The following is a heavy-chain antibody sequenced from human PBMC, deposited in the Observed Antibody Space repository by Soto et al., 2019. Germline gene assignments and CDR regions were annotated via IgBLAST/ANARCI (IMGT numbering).Heavy chain of an antibody. J-gene: IGHJ4*02. CDR3: AALGAAAGYYFDY. CDR1: GGTFSSYA. D-gene: IGHD6-13*01. V-gene: IGHV1-69*13. Sequence: SVKVSCKASGGTFSSYAISWVRQAPGQGLEWMGGIIPIFGTANYAQKFQGRVTITADESTSTAYMELSSLRSEDTAVYYCAALGAAAGYYFDYWGQGTLVTVSS. CDR2: IIPIFGTA.